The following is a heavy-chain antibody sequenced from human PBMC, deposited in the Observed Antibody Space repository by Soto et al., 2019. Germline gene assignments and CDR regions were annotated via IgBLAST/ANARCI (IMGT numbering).Heavy chain of an antibody. Sequence: GGSLRLSCAASGFTFSNAWMNWVRQAPGKGLEWVGRIKSKTDGGTTDYAAPVKGRFTISRDDSKNTLYLQMNSLKTEDTAVYYCTTGSGWYLFYYYGLDVWGQGTTVTVSS. D-gene: IGHD6-19*01. CDR1: GFTFSNAW. CDR3: TTGSGWYLFYYYGLDV. CDR2: IKSKTDGGTT. J-gene: IGHJ6*02. V-gene: IGHV3-15*07.